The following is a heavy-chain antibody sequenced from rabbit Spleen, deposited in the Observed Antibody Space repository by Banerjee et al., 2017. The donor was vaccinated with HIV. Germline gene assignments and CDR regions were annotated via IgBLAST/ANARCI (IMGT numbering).Heavy chain of an antibody. CDR1: GFSFNSGYD. V-gene: IGHV1S40*01. CDR3: ARDTGSSFSSYGMDL. J-gene: IGHJ6*01. Sequence: QSLEESGGGLVKPGASLTLTCKASGFSFNSGYDMCWVRQAPGKGLEWVACAYAGSSGSTYSATWAKGRFTISSHNAQNTLFLQLNSLTAADTATYFCARDTGSSFSSYGMDLWGQGTLVTVS. CDR2: AYAGSSGST. D-gene: IGHD8-1*01.